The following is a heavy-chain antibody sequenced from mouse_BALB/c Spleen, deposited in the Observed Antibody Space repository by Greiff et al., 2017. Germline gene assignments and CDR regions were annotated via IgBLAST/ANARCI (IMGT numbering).Heavy chain of an antibody. CDR3: ARHGGSSYYYAMDY. CDR2: ISSGGSYT. J-gene: IGHJ4*01. Sequence: EVKVVESGGDLVKPGGSLKLSCAASGFTFSSYGMSWVRQTPDKRLEWVATISSGGSYTYYPDSVKGRFTISRDNAKNTLYLQMSSLKSEDTAMYYCARHGGSSYYYAMDYWGQGTSVTVSS. D-gene: IGHD1-1*01. V-gene: IGHV5-6*01. CDR1: GFTFSSYG.